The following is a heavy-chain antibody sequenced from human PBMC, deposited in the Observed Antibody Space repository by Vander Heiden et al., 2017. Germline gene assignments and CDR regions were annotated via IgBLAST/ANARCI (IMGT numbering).Heavy chain of an antibody. J-gene: IGHJ5*02. CDR1: GYTFTGYY. Sequence: QVQLVQSGAEVKKPGASVKVSCKASGYTFTGYYMHWVRQAPGQGLEWMGRINPNSGGTNYAQKCQGRVTRTRDTSISTAYMELSRLRSDDTAVYYCARGKLLWFGELINWFDPWGQGTLVTVSS. CDR3: ARGKLLWFGELINWFDP. CDR2: INPNSGGT. D-gene: IGHD3-10*01. V-gene: IGHV1-2*06.